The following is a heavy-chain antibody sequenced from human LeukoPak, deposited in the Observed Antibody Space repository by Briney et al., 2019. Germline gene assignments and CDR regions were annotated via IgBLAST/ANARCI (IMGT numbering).Heavy chain of an antibody. J-gene: IGHJ4*02. Sequence: SETLSLTCTVSGGSISSYYWSWIRQPPGKGLEWIGYIYYSGSTNYNPSLKSRVTISVGTSKNQFSLKLSSVTAADTAAYYCARTYYYDSSGFMDPWGQGTLVTVSS. CDR2: IYYSGST. D-gene: IGHD3-22*01. V-gene: IGHV4-59*08. CDR3: ARTYYYDSSGFMDP. CDR1: GGSISSYY.